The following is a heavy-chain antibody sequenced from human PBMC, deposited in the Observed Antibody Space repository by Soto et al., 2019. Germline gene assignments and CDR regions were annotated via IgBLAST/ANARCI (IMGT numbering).Heavy chain of an antibody. CDR2: IHPSGGGS. CDR3: ARGGHIAVVTDSFDS. CDR1: GYPFNTYY. J-gene: IGHJ4*02. Sequence: ASVKVSCKSSGYPFNTYYLHWVRQAPGQGLEWMGMIHPSGGGSTYAQKFLGRVTMTMDTSTSTVFMELTSLRSADTAVYYCARGGHIAVVTDSFDSWGQGTLVTVSS. D-gene: IGHD2-21*02. V-gene: IGHV1-46*02.